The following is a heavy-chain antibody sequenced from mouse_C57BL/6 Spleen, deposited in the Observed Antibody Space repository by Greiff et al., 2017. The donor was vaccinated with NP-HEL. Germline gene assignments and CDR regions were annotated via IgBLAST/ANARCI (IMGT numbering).Heavy chain of an antibody. V-gene: IGHV1-20*01. Sequence: VQLQQSGPELVKPGDSVKISCKASSYSFTGYFMNWVMQSHGKSLEWIGRINPYNGDTFYNQKFKGKATLTVDKSSSTAHMELRSLTSEDSAVYYCARDYYDYGYFDVWGTGTTVTVSS. CDR1: SYSFTGYF. J-gene: IGHJ1*03. CDR2: INPYNGDT. CDR3: ARDYYDYGYFDV. D-gene: IGHD2-4*01.